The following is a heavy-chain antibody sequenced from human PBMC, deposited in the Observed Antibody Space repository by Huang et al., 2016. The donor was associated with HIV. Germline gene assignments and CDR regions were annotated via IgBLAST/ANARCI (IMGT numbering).Heavy chain of an antibody. CDR3: AAHGRIEGIPAAPLRFDP. CDR1: GGSISSSSYY. D-gene: IGHD6-13*01. Sequence: QLQLQESGPGLVKPSETLSLTCTVSGGSISSSSYYWCWIRQPPGKGLEWMGSIYHSGTTYYKPALKSRVTISVDTSRTQCSLRRSSVTAADTAVYYCAAHGRIEGIPAAPLRFDPWGQGTLVTVSS. J-gene: IGHJ5*02. V-gene: IGHV4-39*01. CDR2: IYHSGTT.